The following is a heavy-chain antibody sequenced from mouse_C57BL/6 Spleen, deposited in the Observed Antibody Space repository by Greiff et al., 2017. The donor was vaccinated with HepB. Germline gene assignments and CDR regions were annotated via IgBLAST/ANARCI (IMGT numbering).Heavy chain of an antibody. CDR3: ARWGDYYGSSRRWYFDV. Sequence: VQLQQSGPVLVKPGASVKMSCKASGYTFTDYYMNWVKQSHGKSLEWIGVINPYNGGTSYNQKFKGKATLTVDKSSSTAYMELNSLTSEDSAVYYCARWGDYYGSSRRWYFDVWGTGTTVTVSS. CDR1: GYTFTDYY. J-gene: IGHJ1*03. CDR2: INPYNGGT. V-gene: IGHV1-19*01. D-gene: IGHD1-1*01.